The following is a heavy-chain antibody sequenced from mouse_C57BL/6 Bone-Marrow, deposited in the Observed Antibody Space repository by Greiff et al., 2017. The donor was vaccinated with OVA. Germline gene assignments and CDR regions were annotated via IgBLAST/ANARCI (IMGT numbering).Heavy chain of an antibody. Sequence: EVQLVESGGGLLQPGDSLSLSCAASGFTFTNYYMSWVRQPPGKALEWLAFIRNKPNGSTTEYSASVKGRFTISRDNSQSILYLQMNALRAEDSATYYCARYKGRVAVDYFDYWGQGTALTVSS. CDR1: GFTFTNYY. D-gene: IGHD1-1*01. J-gene: IGHJ2*01. CDR2: IRNKPNGSTT. V-gene: IGHV7-3*01. CDR3: ARYKGRVAVDYFDY.